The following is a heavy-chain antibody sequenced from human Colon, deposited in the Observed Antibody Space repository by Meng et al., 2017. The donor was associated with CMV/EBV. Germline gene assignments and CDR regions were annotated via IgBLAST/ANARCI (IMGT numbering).Heavy chain of an antibody. Sequence: GESLKISCAVSGLTFGAYKMHWVRQAPGKGLEWVSSINSYSSNIAYADSVMGRFTIPRDNAKNSLYLQMNSLGAEDTAVYFCVRELRRSWFDSWGQGTLVTVSS. CDR2: INSYSSNI. V-gene: IGHV3-21*01. J-gene: IGHJ5*01. CDR3: VRELRRSWFDS. D-gene: IGHD2-8*01. CDR1: GLTFGAYK.